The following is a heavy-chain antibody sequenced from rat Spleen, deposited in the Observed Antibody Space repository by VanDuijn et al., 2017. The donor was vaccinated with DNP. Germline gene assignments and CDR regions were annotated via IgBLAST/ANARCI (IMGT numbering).Heavy chain of an antibody. J-gene: IGHJ2*01. V-gene: IGHV5-58*01. D-gene: IGHD1-6*01. Sequence: EVQLVESGGGLVQPGRSLKLSCVASGFTFSSYWVYWIRQAPGKGLECVASISTDGGRTYYPDSVRGRFTISRDNAKNTLLLQMNSLRSEDTANYYCARGGYYAWDYWGEGVMVTVSS. CDR1: GFTFSSYW. CDR3: ARGGYYAWDY. CDR2: ISTDGGRT.